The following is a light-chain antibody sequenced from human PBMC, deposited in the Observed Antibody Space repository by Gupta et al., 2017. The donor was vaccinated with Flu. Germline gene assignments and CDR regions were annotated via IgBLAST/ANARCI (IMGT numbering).Light chain of an antibody. CDR1: SSNIGSNY. CDR3: AARDDNLDGWV. Sequence: QAVLTQPPSASGTPGQRITISCSGSSSNIGSNYLYWYQHLPGTAPILLIYSNDQRPSGIPDRFSVSKSGTSGSLAISGLRSEDEADYFCAARDDNLDGWVFGGGTKLTVL. V-gene: IGLV1-47*01. CDR2: SND. J-gene: IGLJ3*02.